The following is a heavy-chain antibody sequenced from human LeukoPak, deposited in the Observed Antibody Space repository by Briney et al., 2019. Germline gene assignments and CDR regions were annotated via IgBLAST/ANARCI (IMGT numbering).Heavy chain of an antibody. V-gene: IGHV3-21*01. D-gene: IGHD3-10*01. Sequence: PGGSLRLSCAASGFTFSSYSMNWVRQAPGKGLEWVSSISSSSSYIYYAGSVKGRFTISRDNAKNSLYLQMNSLRAEDTAVYYCARDQGGSGSYYNPYYYYYYGMDVWGQGTTVTVSS. J-gene: IGHJ6*02. CDR2: ISSSSSYI. CDR1: GFTFSSYS. CDR3: ARDQGGSGSYYNPYYYYYYGMDV.